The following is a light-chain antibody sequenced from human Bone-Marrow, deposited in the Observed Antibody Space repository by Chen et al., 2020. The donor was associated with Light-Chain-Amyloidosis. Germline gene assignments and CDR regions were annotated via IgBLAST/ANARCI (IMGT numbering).Light chain of an antibody. CDR2: QDT. V-gene: IGLV3-1*01. J-gene: IGLJ2*01. Sequence: PGQTASITCSGDKLGEKYTCWYQQKPGQSPLLVVYQDTKRPSGIPERFSGSNSGNTATLTISGTQAMDEADYYCQVWDSTTVVFGGGTKVTVL. CDR3: QVWDSTTVV. CDR1: KLGEKY.